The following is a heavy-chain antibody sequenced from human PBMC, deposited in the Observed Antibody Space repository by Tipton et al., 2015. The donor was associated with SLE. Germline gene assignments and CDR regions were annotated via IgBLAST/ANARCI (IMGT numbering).Heavy chain of an antibody. D-gene: IGHD3-22*01. CDR3: GRGVYSEGSVGMDY. V-gene: IGHV3-74*01. CDR1: GFTFSSHW. J-gene: IGHJ4*02. Sequence: SLRLSCAASGFTFSSHWMYWVRQAPGKGLVWVSRISRDGSNTYYADSVEGRFTISRDNAKNTLYLQMHSLRVDDTAVYYCGRGVYSEGSVGMDYWGQGTLVTVSS. CDR2: ISRDGSNT.